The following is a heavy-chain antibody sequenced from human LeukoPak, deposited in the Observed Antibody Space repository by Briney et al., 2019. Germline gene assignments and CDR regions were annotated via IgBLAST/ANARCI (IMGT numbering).Heavy chain of an antibody. CDR2: ISWNSGSI. V-gene: IGHV3-9*01. J-gene: IGHJ6*03. CDR1: GFTFDDYA. Sequence: GGSLRLSCAASGFTFDDYAMHWVRQAPGKGREWVSGISWNSGSIGYADSVKGRFTISRDNAKNSLYLQMNSLRSDDTAVYYCARVGRSMDVWGKGTTVTISS. D-gene: IGHD3/OR15-3a*01. CDR3: ARVGRSMDV.